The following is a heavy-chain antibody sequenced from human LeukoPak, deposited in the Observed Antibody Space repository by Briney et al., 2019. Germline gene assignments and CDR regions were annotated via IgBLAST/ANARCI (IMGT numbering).Heavy chain of an antibody. V-gene: IGHV1-2*02. Sequence: ASVKVSCKASGYTFSDYYLHWVRQAPGQGLEWMGWMNPNSGGTNYAQKFQGRITMTGDTSTAYLELSGLRSDDTAVYYCARDLGSTIIVGGDAFDLWGQGTMVTVSS. CDR1: GYTFSDYY. J-gene: IGHJ3*01. D-gene: IGHD3-22*01. CDR3: ARDLGSTIIVGGDAFDL. CDR2: MNPNSGGT.